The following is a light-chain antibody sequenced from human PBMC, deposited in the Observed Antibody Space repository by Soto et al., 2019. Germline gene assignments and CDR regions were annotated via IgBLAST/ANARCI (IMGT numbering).Light chain of an antibody. CDR3: QQRHMWPIT. CDR1: QSVSSY. J-gene: IGKJ5*01. Sequence: EIVLTQSPATLSLSPGERATLSCRASQSVSSYLGWYQQKPGQAPRLLIYDAYNRATGIPPRFSGSGSGTDFTLTISSLEPEDSAVYYCQQRHMWPITFGQGTRLEIK. V-gene: IGKV3-11*01. CDR2: DAY.